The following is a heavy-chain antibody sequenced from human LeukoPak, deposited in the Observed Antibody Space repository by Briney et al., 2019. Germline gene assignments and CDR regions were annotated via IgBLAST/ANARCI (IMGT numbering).Heavy chain of an antibody. J-gene: IGHJ5*02. Sequence: PGGSLRLSCAASGFTFDDYAMHWARQAPGKGLEWVSGINWNSGSIGYADSVKGRFTISRDNAKNSLYLQMNSLRSGDTALYYCAKGASRDGGVSGAWGQGTLVTVSS. CDR2: INWNSGSI. CDR3: AKGASRDGGVSGA. D-gene: IGHD2-8*02. V-gene: IGHV3-9*01. CDR1: GFTFDDYA.